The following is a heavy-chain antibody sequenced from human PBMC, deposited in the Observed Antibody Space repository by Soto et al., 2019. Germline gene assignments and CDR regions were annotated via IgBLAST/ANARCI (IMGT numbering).Heavy chain of an antibody. CDR1: GYSFTSYW. J-gene: IGHJ6*02. CDR3: ARDRTLRGVHYYYGMDV. V-gene: IGHV5-51*01. CDR2: IYPGDSDT. Sequence: GESLKISCKGSGYSFTSYWIGWVRQMPGKGLEWMGIIYPGDSDTRYSPSFQGQVTISADKSISTAYLQWSSLKASDTAMYYCARDRTLRGVHYYYGMDVWGQGTTVTVSS. D-gene: IGHD3-10*01.